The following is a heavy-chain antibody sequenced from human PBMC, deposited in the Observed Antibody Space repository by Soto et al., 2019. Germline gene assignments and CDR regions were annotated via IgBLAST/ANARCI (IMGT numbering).Heavy chain of an antibody. Sequence: SETLSLTCTVSGGSISSYYWSWIRQPPGKGLEWIGYIYYSGSTNYNPSLKSRVTTSVDTSKNQFSLKLSSVTAADTAVYYCARGPPGGSQLDYWGQGTLVTVSS. CDR2: IYYSGST. J-gene: IGHJ4*02. V-gene: IGHV4-59*01. D-gene: IGHD1-26*01. CDR1: GGSISSYY. CDR3: ARGPPGGSQLDY.